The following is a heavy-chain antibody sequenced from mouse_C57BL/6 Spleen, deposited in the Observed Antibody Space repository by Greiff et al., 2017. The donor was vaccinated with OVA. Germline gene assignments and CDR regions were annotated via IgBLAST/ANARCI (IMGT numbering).Heavy chain of an antibody. J-gene: IGHJ4*01. CDR1: GYTFTSYW. D-gene: IGHD2-3*01. V-gene: IGHV1-50*01. Sequence: QVQLQQPGAELVKPGASVKLSCKASGYTFTSYWMQWVKQRPGQGLEWIGEIDPSDSYTNYNQQLKGKATLTVDTSSSTAYMQLSSLTSEDSAVYYCARRSDGPYAMDYWGQGTSVTVSS. CDR2: IDPSDSYT. CDR3: ARRSDGPYAMDY.